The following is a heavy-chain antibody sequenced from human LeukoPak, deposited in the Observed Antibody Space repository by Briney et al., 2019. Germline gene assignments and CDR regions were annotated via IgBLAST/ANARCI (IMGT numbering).Heavy chain of an antibody. CDR3: ARDSHYYDSSGYHYAFDI. CDR2: ISSSSSYI. CDR1: GFTFSSYS. J-gene: IGHJ3*02. Sequence: GGSLRLSCAASGFTFSSYSMNWVRQAPGKGLEWVSSISSSSSYIHYADSVKGRFTISRDNAKNSLYLQMNSLRAEDTAVYYCARDSHYYDSSGYHYAFDIWGQGTMVTVSS. V-gene: IGHV3-21*01. D-gene: IGHD3-22*01.